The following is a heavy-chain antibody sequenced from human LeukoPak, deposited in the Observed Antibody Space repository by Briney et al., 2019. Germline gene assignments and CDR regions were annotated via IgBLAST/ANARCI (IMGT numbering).Heavy chain of an antibody. J-gene: IGHJ4*02. CDR2: ISTSGSTT. CDR1: GFTFSDYE. D-gene: IGHD3-10*02. CDR3: ARGALHVFDY. V-gene: IGHV3-48*03. Sequence: GGSLGLSCAASGFTFSDYEINWVRQAPGKGLGWVSCISTSGSTTYYADSVKGRFTISRDNAKNSLFLQMNTLTAEDTAVYYCARGALHVFDYWGQGTPVTVSS.